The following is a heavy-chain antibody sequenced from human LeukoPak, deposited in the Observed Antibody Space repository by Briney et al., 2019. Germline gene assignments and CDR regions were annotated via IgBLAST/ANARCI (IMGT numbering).Heavy chain of an antibody. Sequence: GGSLRLSCAASGFTFSNYAMNWVRQAPGKGLEWVAAISYDGSNKYYADSVMGRFTISRDSSKNTLFLQMNSLRAEDTAMYYCARQLWFGAPYGMDVWGQGTTVTVSS. CDR2: ISYDGSNK. V-gene: IGHV3-30-3*01. D-gene: IGHD3-10*01. CDR1: GFTFSNYA. J-gene: IGHJ6*02. CDR3: ARQLWFGAPYGMDV.